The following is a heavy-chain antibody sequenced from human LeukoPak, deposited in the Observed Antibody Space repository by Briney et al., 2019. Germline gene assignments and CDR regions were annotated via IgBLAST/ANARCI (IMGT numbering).Heavy chain of an antibody. V-gene: IGHV3-11*01. D-gene: IGHD3-9*01. J-gene: IGHJ6*03. Sequence: PGGSLRLSCAASGFTFSDYYMSWIRQAPGKGLEWVSYISSSGTTIYYADSVQGRFTISRDNAKNSLYLQMSSLSAEDTAVYYCARAIHGIFIYYMDVWGRGTTVTISS. CDR2: ISSSGTTI. CDR3: ARAIHGIFIYYMDV. CDR1: GFTFSDYY.